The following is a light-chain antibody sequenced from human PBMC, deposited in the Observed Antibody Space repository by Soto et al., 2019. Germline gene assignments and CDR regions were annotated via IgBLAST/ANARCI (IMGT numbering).Light chain of an antibody. V-gene: IGKV2D-29*02. Sequence: DILLTQSPLSLSVTPGQPASMSCSPSQSVLHSDGKTHLYWYLQRPGQSPQLLIYEVSNRFSGVPDRFSGSGSGTDFTLEISRVEAEDVGIYYCMQSTQLPPTFGQGTRLEI. CDR2: EVS. J-gene: IGKJ5*01. CDR1: QSVLHSDGKTH. CDR3: MQSTQLPPT.